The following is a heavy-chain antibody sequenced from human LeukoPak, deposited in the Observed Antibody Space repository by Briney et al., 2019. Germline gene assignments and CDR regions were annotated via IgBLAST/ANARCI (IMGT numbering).Heavy chain of an antibody. CDR3: ASALYSYGSGGADY. V-gene: IGHV3-48*01. Sequence: GGSXXLXXAXXGFTFSSYSMNWVRQAPGKGLEWVSYISSSSSNIYYADSVKGRFAISRHNAKNSLYLQMNSLRAEDTAVYYCASALYSYGSGGADYWGQGTLVTVSS. CDR1: GFTFSSYS. CDR2: ISSSSSNI. J-gene: IGHJ4*02. D-gene: IGHD5-18*01.